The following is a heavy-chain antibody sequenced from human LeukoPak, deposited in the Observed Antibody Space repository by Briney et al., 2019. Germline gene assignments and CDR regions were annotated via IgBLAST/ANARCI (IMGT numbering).Heavy chain of an antibody. J-gene: IGHJ4*02. D-gene: IGHD3-16*01. V-gene: IGHV3-21*01. CDR3: CRGNPPDY. CDR1: GFTFSSYS. Sequence: GGSLRLSCAASGFTFSSYSMNWVRQAPGKGLEWVSSISSSRSYIYYADSVKGRFTISRDNAKNSLYLQMNSLRAEDTAVYYCCRGNPPDYWGQGTLVTVSS. CDR2: ISSSRSYI.